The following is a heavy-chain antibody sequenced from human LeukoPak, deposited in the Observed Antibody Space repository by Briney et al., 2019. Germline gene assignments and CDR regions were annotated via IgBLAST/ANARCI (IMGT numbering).Heavy chain of an antibody. CDR1: GYTLTELS. Sequence: GASVKVSFKVSGYTLTELSMHWVRQAPGKGLEWMRGFDPEDGETIYAQKFQGRVTMTEDTSTDTAYMELSSLGSEDTAVYYCATAVVAVAGIFDYWGQGTLVTVSS. J-gene: IGHJ4*02. CDR2: FDPEDGET. D-gene: IGHD6-19*01. CDR3: ATAVVAVAGIFDY. V-gene: IGHV1-24*01.